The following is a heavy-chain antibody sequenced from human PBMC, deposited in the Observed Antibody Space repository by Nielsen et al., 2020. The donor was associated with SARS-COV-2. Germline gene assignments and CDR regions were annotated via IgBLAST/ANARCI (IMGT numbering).Heavy chain of an antibody. V-gene: IGHV4-39*02. CDR1: GGSLSSRNYY. Sequence: SETMPLTCSVSGGSLSSRNYYWGWIRQSPGKGLEWIGTIYYSGSASYNPSLRSRVSISVDSSKRHFSLKLTSVTAADTAVYFCARGDIAVVPAAMFRGDDAFDVWGQGTMV. D-gene: IGHD2-2*01. CDR3: ARGDIAVVPAAMFRGDDAFDV. J-gene: IGHJ3*01. CDR2: IYYSGSA.